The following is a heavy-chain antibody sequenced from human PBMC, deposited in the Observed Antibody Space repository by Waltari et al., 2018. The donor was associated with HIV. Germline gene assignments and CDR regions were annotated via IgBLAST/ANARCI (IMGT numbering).Heavy chain of an antibody. V-gene: IGHV3-21*01. D-gene: IGHD6-19*01. CDR2: IGSLQNFI. Sequence: EVRLLESGGGLVRPGGSLRLYCAASGFRFRDYNMNWVRQGPGKGLEWVASIGSLQNFIHYADSVKGRFTVSRDNAKNSLYLQMNSLTAEDTAVYYCARGPSSGWSWFDPWGQGTLVTVSS. CDR3: ARGPSSGWSWFDP. CDR1: GFRFRDYN. J-gene: IGHJ5*02.